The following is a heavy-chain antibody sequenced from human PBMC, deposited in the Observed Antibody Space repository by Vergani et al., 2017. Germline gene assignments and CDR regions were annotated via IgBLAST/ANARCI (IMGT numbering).Heavy chain of an antibody. CDR2: IYYRGST. CDR1: GGSISYYY. V-gene: IGHV4-59*01. CDR3: AREVDSGYDSQDSFDI. J-gene: IGHJ3*02. D-gene: IGHD5-12*01. Sequence: QVQLQESGPGLVKPSETLSLTCTVSGGSISYYYWSWIRQPPGKGLDWIGYIYYRGSTKYNPSLKSRVTISIDTSKNQFSLKLSSVTAADTAVYYCAREVDSGYDSQDSFDIWGQGTMVTVSS.